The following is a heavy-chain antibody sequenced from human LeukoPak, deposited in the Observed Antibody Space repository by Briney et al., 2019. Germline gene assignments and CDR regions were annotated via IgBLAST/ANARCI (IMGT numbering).Heavy chain of an antibody. CDR3: AKDRSGVIAARRWGFDY. J-gene: IGHJ4*02. CDR2: ISGSGGST. V-gene: IGHV3-23*01. CDR1: GFTFSSYA. D-gene: IGHD6-6*01. Sequence: GGSLRLSCAASGFTFSSYAMSWVRQAPGKGLEWVSAISGSGGSTYYADSVKGRFTISRDNSKNTLYLQMNGLRAEDTAVYYCAKDRSGVIAARRWGFDYWGQGTLVTVSS.